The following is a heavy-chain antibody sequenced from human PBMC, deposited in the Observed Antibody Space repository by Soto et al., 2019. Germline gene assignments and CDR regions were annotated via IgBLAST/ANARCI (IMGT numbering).Heavy chain of an antibody. J-gene: IGHJ4*01. D-gene: IGHD1-1*01. V-gene: IGHV4-38-2*01. CDR1: GYSISSGYY. CDR2: IYQTGTA. Sequence: PSETLSLTCGVSGYSISSGYYWGWIRQPPGKGLEWLGHIYQTGTAYHNPSLKSRITMSVDTSKNQFSLNLTSVTATDTAVYYCARVPGLPDTGTNYFDSWGHGTLVTVSS. CDR3: ARVPGLPDTGTNYFDS.